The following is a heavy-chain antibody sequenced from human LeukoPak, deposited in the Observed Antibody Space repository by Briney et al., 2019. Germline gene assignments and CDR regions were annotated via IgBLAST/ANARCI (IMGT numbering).Heavy chain of an antibody. V-gene: IGHV3-74*01. CDR3: AVVVVAATAFDI. J-gene: IGHJ3*02. D-gene: IGHD2-15*01. CDR2: INRDGSST. CDR1: GFTFSSYW. Sequence: GGSLRLSCAASGFTFSSYWMHWVRHAPGKGLVWVSRINRDGSSTSYADSVKGRFTISRDNAKNTLYLQMNSLRAEDTAVYYCAVVVVAATAFDIWGQGTMVTVSS.